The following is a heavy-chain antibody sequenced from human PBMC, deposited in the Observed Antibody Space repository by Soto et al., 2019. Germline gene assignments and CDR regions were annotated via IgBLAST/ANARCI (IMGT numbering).Heavy chain of an antibody. CDR1: GFEFRIFL. CDR2: MNGDGSGV. V-gene: IGHV3-74*01. CDR3: VRDTEF. J-gene: IGHJ4*02. Sequence: EVQLVESGGGLVQPGGSLTLSCAASGFEFRIFLMQWVRQAPGKALEWVSRMNGDGSGVFYADSVKGRFTISRDNARNTLYLLLNSLRAEDTAVYYCVRDTEFWGQGTQVTVSS. D-gene: IGHD4-17*01.